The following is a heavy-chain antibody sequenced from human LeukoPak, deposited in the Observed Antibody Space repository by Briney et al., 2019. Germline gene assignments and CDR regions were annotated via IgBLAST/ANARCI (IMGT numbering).Heavy chain of an antibody. CDR2: IWYDGSNK. D-gene: IGHD4-17*01. J-gene: IGHJ4*02. Sequence: GGSLRLSCAASGFTFSSYGMHWVRQAPGKGLEWVAVIWYDGSNKYYADSVKGRFTISRDNSKKTLYLQMHSLRVEDTAVYYCARGDPTVTTKQNFDYWGQGTLVTVSS. CDR3: ARGDPTVTTKQNFDY. CDR1: GFTFSSYG. V-gene: IGHV3-33*08.